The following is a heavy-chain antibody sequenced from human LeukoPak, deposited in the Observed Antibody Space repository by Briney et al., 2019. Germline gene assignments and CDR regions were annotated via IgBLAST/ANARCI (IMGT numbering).Heavy chain of an antibody. Sequence: GGSLRLSCAASGFTFSSYWMSWVRQAPGKGLEWVANIKQDGSEKYYVDSVKGRFTISRDNAKNSLYLQMNSLRAEDTAVYYCAGVCVSSSWYYYYYYMDVWGKGTTVTVSS. CDR1: GFTFSSYW. J-gene: IGHJ6*03. V-gene: IGHV3-7*01. CDR3: AGVCVSSSWYYYYYYMDV. CDR2: IKQDGSEK. D-gene: IGHD6-13*01.